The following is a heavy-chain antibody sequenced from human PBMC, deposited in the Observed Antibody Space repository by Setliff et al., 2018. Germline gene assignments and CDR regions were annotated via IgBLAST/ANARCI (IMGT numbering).Heavy chain of an antibody. D-gene: IGHD2-21*01. CDR2: INGDGSVA. CDR3: TRDIVVFTDIDYYYSGMDV. CDR1: GFTFSSYW. V-gene: IGHV3-74*01. Sequence: AGGSLRLSCAASGFTFSSYWMSWVRQAPGKGLEWVARINGDGSVANYADAVKGRFTISRDNAKNTLSLQMNTLKAEDTAVYYCTRDIVVFTDIDYYYSGMDVWGQGTAVTVSS. J-gene: IGHJ6*02.